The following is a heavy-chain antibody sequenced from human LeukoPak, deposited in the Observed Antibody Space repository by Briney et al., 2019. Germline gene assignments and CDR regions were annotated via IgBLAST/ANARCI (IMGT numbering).Heavy chain of an antibody. CDR3: AREGAARTLAKLFDY. CDR1: GFTFSDHY. J-gene: IGHJ4*02. D-gene: IGHD6-6*01. V-gene: IGHV3-21*01. Sequence: GSLRLSCAASGFTFSDHYMDWVRQAPGKGLEWVSSISSSSSYIYYADSVKGRFTISRDNAKNSLYLQMNSLRAEDTAVYYCAREGAARTLAKLFDYWGQGTLVTVSS. CDR2: ISSSSSYI.